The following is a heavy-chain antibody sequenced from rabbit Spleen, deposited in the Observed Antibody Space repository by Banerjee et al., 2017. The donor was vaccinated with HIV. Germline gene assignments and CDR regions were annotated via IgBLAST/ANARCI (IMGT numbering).Heavy chain of an antibody. Sequence: QSLEESGGDLVKPGASLTLTCTASGFYFSDRDVMCWVRQAPGKGLEWIACINIVTAKSVYARWAKGRFTMSRTSSTTVTLQMASLTAADTATYFCARDLVAVIGWNFSLWGQGTLVTVS. J-gene: IGHJ3*01. CDR1: GFYFSDRDV. D-gene: IGHD1-1*01. CDR2: INIVTAKS. V-gene: IGHV1S40*01. CDR3: ARDLVAVIGWNFSL.